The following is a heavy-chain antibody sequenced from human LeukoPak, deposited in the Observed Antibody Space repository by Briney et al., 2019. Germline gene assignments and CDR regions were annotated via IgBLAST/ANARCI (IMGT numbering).Heavy chain of an antibody. CDR2: ISGSGGST. J-gene: IGHJ4*02. CDR3: AKEKGLSSSWYGSPFDY. CDR1: GFIFSSYA. V-gene: IGHV3-23*01. D-gene: IGHD6-13*01. Sequence: GGSLRLSCAASGFIFSSYAMSWVRQAPGKWLEWVSAISGSGGSTYYADSVKGRFTISRDNSKNTLYLQMNSLRAEDTAVYYCAKEKGLSSSWYGSPFDYWGQGTLVTVSS.